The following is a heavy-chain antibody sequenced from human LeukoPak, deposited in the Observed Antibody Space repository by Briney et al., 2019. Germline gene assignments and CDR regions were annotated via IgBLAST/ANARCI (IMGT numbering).Heavy chain of an antibody. J-gene: IGHJ4*02. V-gene: IGHV3-23*01. CDR3: AKDPYGYNSYYFDY. Sequence: AGGSLRLSCAPSGFTFSSYAMRWVRPAPGKGREWVSAISSSGGSTYYADSVKGRFTISRDNSKNTLYLQMNSLRVEDTAVYYCAKDPYGYNSYYFDYWGQGTLGTVSS. CDR2: ISSSGGST. D-gene: IGHD5-24*01. CDR1: GFTFSSYA.